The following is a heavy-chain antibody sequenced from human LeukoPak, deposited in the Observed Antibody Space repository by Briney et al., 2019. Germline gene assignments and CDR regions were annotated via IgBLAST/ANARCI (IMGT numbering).Heavy chain of an antibody. CDR1: GFTFSSYS. V-gene: IGHV3-21*01. Sequence: GGSLRLSCAASGFTFSSYSMNWVRQAPGKGLEWVSSISSSSSYIYYADSVKGRFTISRDNAENSLYLQMNSLRAEDTAVYYCARDLHYYGSGSYDYWGQGTLVTVSS. J-gene: IGHJ4*02. CDR3: ARDLHYYGSGSYDY. CDR2: ISSSSSYI. D-gene: IGHD3-10*01.